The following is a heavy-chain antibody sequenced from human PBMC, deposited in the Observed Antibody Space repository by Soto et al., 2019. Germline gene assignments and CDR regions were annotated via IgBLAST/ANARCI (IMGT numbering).Heavy chain of an antibody. J-gene: IGHJ6*02. Sequence: GGSLRLSCAASGFTFSNAWMSWVRQAPGKGLEWVGRIKSKTDGGTTDYAAPVKGRFTISRDDSKNTLYLQMNSLKTEDTAVYYCTTDPRQMSIFGVAEYYYGMDVWGQGTTVTVSS. V-gene: IGHV3-15*01. CDR1: GFTFSNAW. CDR2: IKSKTDGGTT. CDR3: TTDPRQMSIFGVAEYYYGMDV. D-gene: IGHD3-3*01.